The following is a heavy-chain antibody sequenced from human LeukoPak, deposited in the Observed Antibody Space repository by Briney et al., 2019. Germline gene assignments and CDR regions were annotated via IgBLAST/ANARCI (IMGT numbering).Heavy chain of an antibody. V-gene: IGHV3-30*03. J-gene: IGHJ4*02. CDR1: GFTFSSYG. Sequence: GGSLRLSCAASGFTFSSYGMHWVRQAPGKGLEWVAVISYDGSNKYYADSVKGRFTISRDNSKNTLYLQMNNLRAEDTAMYYCALRVGYCSGGSCQHWGQGTLVTVSS. CDR3: ALRVGYCSGGSCQH. CDR2: ISYDGSNK. D-gene: IGHD2-15*01.